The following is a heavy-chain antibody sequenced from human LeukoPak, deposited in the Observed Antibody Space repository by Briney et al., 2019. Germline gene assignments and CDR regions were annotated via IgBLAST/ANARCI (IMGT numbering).Heavy chain of an antibody. CDR1: GITFSSYA. CDR3: ARAAFWSHFDS. J-gene: IGHJ4*02. CDR2: ISGSGVST. D-gene: IGHD3-3*01. V-gene: IGHV3-23*01. Sequence: PGGSLRLSCAASGITFSSYAMSWVRQAPGKGLAWVSSISGSGVSTYYADSVKGRFTISRDNSKNTLYLQMNSLRAEDTAVYYCARAAFWSHFDSWGQGTLVTVSS.